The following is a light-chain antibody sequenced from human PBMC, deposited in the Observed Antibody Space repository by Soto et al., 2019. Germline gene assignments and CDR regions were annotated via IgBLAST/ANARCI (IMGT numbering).Light chain of an antibody. CDR2: EVT. CDR1: SSDVGGYNY. V-gene: IGLV2-14*01. J-gene: IGLJ2*01. CDR3: SSYISSNTLAE. Sequence: QSALTQPASVSGSPGQSITISCTGTSSDVGGYNYVSWYQQHPGKAPKLMIYEVTNRPSGVSNRFSGSKSGNTASLTISGLQAEDEADYYCSSYISSNTLAEFGGGTKLTVL.